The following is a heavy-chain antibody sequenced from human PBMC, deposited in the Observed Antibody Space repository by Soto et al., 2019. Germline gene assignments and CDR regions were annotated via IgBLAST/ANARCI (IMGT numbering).Heavy chain of an antibody. J-gene: IGHJ6*02. D-gene: IGHD3-3*01. V-gene: IGHV1-46*01. CDR3: ARDIGAYYDFWSGYYTGYYYYYGMDV. Sequence: ASVKVSCKASGYTFTSYYMHWVRQAPGQGLEWMGIINPSGGSTSYAQKFQGRVTMTRDTSTSTVYMELSSLRSEDTAVYYCARDIGAYYDFWSGYYTGYYYYYGMDVWGQGTTVTVS. CDR2: INPSGGST. CDR1: GYTFTSYY.